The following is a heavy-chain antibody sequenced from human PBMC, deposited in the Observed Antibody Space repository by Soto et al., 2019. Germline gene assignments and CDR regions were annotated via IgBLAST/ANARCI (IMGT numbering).Heavy chain of an antibody. V-gene: IGHV6-1*01. J-gene: IGHJ4*02. CDR1: GDSVSSNSAA. Sequence: SQTHSLTCAISGDSVSSNSAAWNWIRQSPSRGLEWLGRTYYRSKWYNDYAVSVKSRITINPDTSKNQFSLQLNSVTPEDTAVYYCAREIFYDFWSNYYFDYRGQGTLVTVSS. CDR3: AREIFYDFWSNYYFDY. CDR2: TYYRSKWYN. D-gene: IGHD3-3*01.